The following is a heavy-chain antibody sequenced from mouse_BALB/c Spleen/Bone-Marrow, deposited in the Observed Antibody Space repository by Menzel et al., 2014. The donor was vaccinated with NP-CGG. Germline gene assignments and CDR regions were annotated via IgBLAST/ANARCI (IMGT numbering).Heavy chain of an antibody. CDR3: ARWGGYGNYDAMDY. J-gene: IGHJ4*01. CDR1: CDSITSGY. D-gene: IGHD2-10*02. CDR2: ISYSGST. V-gene: IGHV3-8*02. Sequence: EVKLMESGPSLVKPSQTLSLTCSVTCDSITSGYWNWIRKFPGNKLEYMGYISYSGSTYYNPSLKSRISITRDTSKNQYYLQLNSVTTEDTATYYCARWGGYGNYDAMDYWGQGTSVTVSS.